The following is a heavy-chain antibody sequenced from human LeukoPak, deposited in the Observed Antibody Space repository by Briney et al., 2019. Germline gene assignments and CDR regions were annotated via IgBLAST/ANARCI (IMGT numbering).Heavy chain of an antibody. Sequence: GGSLRLSCVASGFTFSNAWMNWVRQAPGKGLEWVSSISGSGGNTFYADSVKGRFTISRDNSKNTLYLQMNSLRAEDTAAYHCAKGRNEDGDAALNYWGQGTLVTVSS. CDR3: AKGRNEDGDAALNY. V-gene: IGHV3-23*01. J-gene: IGHJ4*02. CDR2: ISGSGGNT. D-gene: IGHD4-17*01. CDR1: GFTFSNAW.